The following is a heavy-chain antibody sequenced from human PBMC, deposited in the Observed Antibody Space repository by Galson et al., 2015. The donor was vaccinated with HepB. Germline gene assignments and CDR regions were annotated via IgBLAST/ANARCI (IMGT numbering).Heavy chain of an antibody. CDR1: GFTFSSHG. CDR2: IWYDGSNK. J-gene: IGHJ4*02. CDR3: ARTNDNGGRTGFDY. D-gene: IGHD4-23*01. Sequence: SLRLSCAASGFTFSSHGMYWVRQAPGKGLEWVAVIWYDGSNKNYADSVRGRFIIARDNFRNTLYLQMNSLRAEDTAVYYCARTNDNGGRTGFDYWGQGTLVTVSS. V-gene: IGHV3-33*07.